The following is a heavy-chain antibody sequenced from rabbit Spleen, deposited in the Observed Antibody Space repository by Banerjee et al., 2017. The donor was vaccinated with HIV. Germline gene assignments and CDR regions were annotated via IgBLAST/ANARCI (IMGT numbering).Heavy chain of an antibody. CDR1: GFSLSSSHY. V-gene: IGHV1S40*01. CDR2: IYTGSSGNT. J-gene: IGHJ6*01. Sequence: QSLEESGGDLVKPGASLTLTCTASGFSLSSSHYMCWVRRAPGKGLEWIGCIYTGSSGNTYYASWAKGRFTISKTSSTTVTLLMTSLTAADTATYFCARDTSSSFSSYGMDLWGPGTLVTVS. D-gene: IGHD1-1*01. CDR3: ARDTSSSFSSYGMDL.